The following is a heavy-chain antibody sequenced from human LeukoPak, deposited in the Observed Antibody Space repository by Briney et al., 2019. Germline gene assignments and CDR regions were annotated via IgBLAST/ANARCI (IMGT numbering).Heavy chain of an antibody. J-gene: IGHJ4*02. CDR1: GFTFSSYA. Sequence: PGGSLRLSCAASGFTFSSYAMSWARQAPGKGLEWVSAISGSGGSTYYADSVKGRFTISRDNSKNTLYLQMNSLRAEDTAVYYCARHPPPVAGAEKFDYGGRGPLVTVSS. CDR2: ISGSGGST. D-gene: IGHD6-19*01. V-gene: IGHV3-23*01. CDR3: ARHPPPVAGAEKFDY.